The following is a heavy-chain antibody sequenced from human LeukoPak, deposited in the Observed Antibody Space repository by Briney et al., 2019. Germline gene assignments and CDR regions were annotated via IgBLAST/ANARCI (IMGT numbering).Heavy chain of an antibody. J-gene: IGHJ4*02. CDR2: MSGDATST. Sequence: PGGSLRLSCAASGFTFSSFAMNWVRQAPGKGLEWVSTMSGDATSTYYADSLKGRFTISRDNSKNPLYLQMNSLRADDTAVYYCAKRTSGSSWYSSDSWGQGTLVTVSS. V-gene: IGHV3-23*01. CDR3: AKRTSGSSWYSSDS. CDR1: GFTFSSFA. D-gene: IGHD6-13*01.